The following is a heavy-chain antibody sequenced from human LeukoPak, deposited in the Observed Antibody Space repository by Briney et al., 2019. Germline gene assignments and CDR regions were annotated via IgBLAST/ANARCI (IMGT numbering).Heavy chain of an antibody. V-gene: IGHV3-53*01. D-gene: IGHD6-19*01. J-gene: IGHJ3*02. CDR3: ARYSSGQDAFDI. CDR2: IYSGGST. Sequence: AGGSLRLSCAASGFTVSSNYMSWVRQAPGKGLEWVSVIYSGGSTYYADSVKGRFTISRDNSKNTLYLQMNSLRAEDTAVYYCARYSSGQDAFDIWGQGTMVTVSS. CDR1: GFTVSSNY.